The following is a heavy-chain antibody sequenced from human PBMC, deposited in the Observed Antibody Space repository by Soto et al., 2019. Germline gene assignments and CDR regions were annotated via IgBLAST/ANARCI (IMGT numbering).Heavy chain of an antibody. Sequence: EVQLVESGGGLVQPGRSLRLSCAASGFSFDDYAMHWVRQAPGKGLEWVSGISWNSGSIGYADSVRGRFTISIDNAKNSLYMRRNSLRADDTDLYYCAKDSGAGNSYTSSSFDYWGRGTLVTVSS. V-gene: IGHV3-9*01. D-gene: IGHD6-6*01. J-gene: IGHJ4*02. CDR1: GFSFDDYA. CDR2: ISWNSGSI. CDR3: AKDSGAGNSYTSSSFDY.